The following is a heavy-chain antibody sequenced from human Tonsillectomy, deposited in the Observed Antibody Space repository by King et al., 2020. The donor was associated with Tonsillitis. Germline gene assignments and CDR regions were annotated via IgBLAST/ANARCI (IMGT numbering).Heavy chain of an antibody. CDR3: ARVRAQMPSIFLDAFDI. Sequence: VQLVESGGGVVQPGMSLRLSCAASGFTFINSALHWVRQAPGKGLEWAAIISYDRSRTYYADSVKGRFTISRDNSKNTLYLQMYSLRPEDTAFYYCARVRAQMPSIFLDAFDIWGQGTMVTVSS. CDR1: GFTFINSA. D-gene: IGHD3/OR15-3a*01. V-gene: IGHV3-30*01. J-gene: IGHJ3*02. CDR2: ISYDRSRT.